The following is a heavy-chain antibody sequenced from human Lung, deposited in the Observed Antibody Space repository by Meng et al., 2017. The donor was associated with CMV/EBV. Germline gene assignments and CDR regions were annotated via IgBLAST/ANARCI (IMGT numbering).Heavy chain of an antibody. J-gene: IGHJ4*02. D-gene: IGHD6-6*01. CDR1: GFTFSSFD. CDR3: ARLAARGY. CDR2: VSDTHGDT. Sequence: GGSXRLCCAASGFTFSSFDMSWVRQAPGKGLEWVSTVSDTHGDTYYTDSVKGRFTISRDNSKSTLYLQMNSLRADDTARYYCARLAARGYWRQGTRVTGSS. V-gene: IGHV3-23*01.